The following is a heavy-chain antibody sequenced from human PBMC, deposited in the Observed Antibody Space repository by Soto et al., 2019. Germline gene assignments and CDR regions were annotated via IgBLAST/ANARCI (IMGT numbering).Heavy chain of an antibody. D-gene: IGHD1-26*01. V-gene: IGHV4-30-4*01. CDR1: GGSIKSGDYY. CDR2: IYYSGNT. J-gene: IGHJ4*02. Sequence: NPSETLSLTCTVSGGSIKSGDYYWSWIRQPPGKGLEWIGNIYYSGNTYYNPSLESRLTISLDTSKNEFSLNLSSVTAADTAVYYCARVGGSYSTDYWGQGTQVTVSS. CDR3: ARVGGSYSTDY.